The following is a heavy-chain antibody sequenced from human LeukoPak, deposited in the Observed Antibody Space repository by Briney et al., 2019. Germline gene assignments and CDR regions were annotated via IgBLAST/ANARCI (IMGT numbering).Heavy chain of an antibody. Sequence: GGSLRLSCTASGFTFSHYRMTWVRQAPGKGLEWVAFISSPGGVTYYADSVKGRFTISRDNAKNSLSPTMNSLKADDTAVYYCARDLSSSEGYWGQGTLVTVSS. CDR3: ARDLSSSEGY. J-gene: IGHJ4*02. CDR2: ISSPGGVT. D-gene: IGHD6-6*01. V-gene: IGHV3-48*01. CDR1: GFTFSHYR.